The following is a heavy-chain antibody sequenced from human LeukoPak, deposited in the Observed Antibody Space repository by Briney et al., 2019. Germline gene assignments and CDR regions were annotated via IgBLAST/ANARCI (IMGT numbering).Heavy chain of an antibody. D-gene: IGHD5-12*01. CDR3: ARQRGSYGGYDHDAFNI. J-gene: IGHJ3*02. Sequence: SETLSLTCAVSGGSISTYYWSWIRQPPGEGVGWIGYIYYSGSTNYKPSLKSRVSISVDTAKNQFSLKLSSVTAADTAVYYCARQRGSYGGYDHDAFNIWGQGTMVTVSS. CDR1: GGSISTYY. V-gene: IGHV4-59*08. CDR2: IYYSGST.